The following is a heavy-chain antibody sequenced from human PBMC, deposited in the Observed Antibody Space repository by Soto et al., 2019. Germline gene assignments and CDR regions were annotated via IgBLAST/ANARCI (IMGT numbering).Heavy chain of an antibody. J-gene: IGHJ4*02. CDR3: AREMHLGSGWGDIDI. CDR1: GFTVSAKW. Sequence: DVQLVESGGALVQPGGSLGLSCAVSGFTVSAKWMSWVRQAPGKGLEWLANINEDGSKKFYVDSVKGRFTISKDNAKNSLSLQLGSLRADDTAVYYCAREMHLGSGWGDIDIWRRGTMVTVSS. CDR2: INEDGSKK. V-gene: IGHV3-7*03. D-gene: IGHD6-19*01.